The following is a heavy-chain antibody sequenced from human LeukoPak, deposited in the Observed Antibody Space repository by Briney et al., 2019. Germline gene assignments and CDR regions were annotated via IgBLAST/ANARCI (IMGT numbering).Heavy chain of an antibody. CDR1: GGSISSYY. Sequence: SETLSLTCTVSGGSISSYYWSWIRQPAGKGLEWIGRIYASGSTNYNPSLKSRVTMSVDTSKNQFSLKLNSVTAADTAVYYCAKSNGYGLVDIWGQGTMVTVSS. CDR3: AKSNGYGLVDI. J-gene: IGHJ3*02. CDR2: IYASGST. V-gene: IGHV4-4*07. D-gene: IGHD3-10*01.